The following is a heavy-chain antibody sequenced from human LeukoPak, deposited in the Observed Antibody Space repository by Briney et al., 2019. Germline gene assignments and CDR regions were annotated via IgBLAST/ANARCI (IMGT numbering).Heavy chain of an antibody. Sequence: ASVKVSCKASGYTFTSYYMHWVRQAPGQGLEWMGWINPNSGGTNYAQKFQGRVTMTRDTSISTAYMELSRLRSDDTAVYYCARGGSSWTNWFDPWGQGTLVTVSS. D-gene: IGHD6-13*01. CDR3: ARGGSSWTNWFDP. V-gene: IGHV1-2*02. CDR2: INPNSGGT. J-gene: IGHJ5*02. CDR1: GYTFTSYY.